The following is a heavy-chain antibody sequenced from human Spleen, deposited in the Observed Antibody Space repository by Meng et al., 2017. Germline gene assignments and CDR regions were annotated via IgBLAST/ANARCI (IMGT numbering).Heavy chain of an antibody. CDR2: INHSGST. V-gene: IGHV4-34*02. D-gene: IGHD4-11*01. J-gene: IGHJ4*02. CDR1: GGSFSGYY. Sequence: VQLRQGGPGLLKPSEPLARPCSVYGGSFSGYYWSWIRQPPGKGLDWIGEINHSGSTNYNPSLKSRVTISVDTSQNNLSLKLSSVTAADSAVYYCARGPTTMAHDFDYWGQGTLVTVSS. CDR3: ARGPTTMAHDFDY.